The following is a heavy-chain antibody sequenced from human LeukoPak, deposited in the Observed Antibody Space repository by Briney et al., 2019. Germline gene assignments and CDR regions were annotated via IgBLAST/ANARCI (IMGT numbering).Heavy chain of an antibody. J-gene: IGHJ5*02. CDR1: GGSISYYY. CDR3: ARVGDILTGYYPHNWFDP. D-gene: IGHD3-9*01. CDR2: IFYSGTT. V-gene: IGHV4-59*12. Sequence: SETLSLTCTVSGGSISYYYWSWIRQPPGKGLEWIGYIFYSGTTYYNPSLKSRVTISVDTSKNQFSLKLSSVTAADTAVYYCARVGDILTGYYPHNWFDPWGQGTLVTVSS.